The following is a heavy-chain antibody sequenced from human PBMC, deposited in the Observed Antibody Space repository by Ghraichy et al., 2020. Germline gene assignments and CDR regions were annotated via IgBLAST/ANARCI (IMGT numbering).Heavy chain of an antibody. CDR1: GFTVTSNY. CDR2: IYFGGGT. Sequence: GGSLRLSCAASGFTVTSNYMSWVRQAPGKGLEWVSVIYFGGGTYSVDSVKGRFTISRDKSKNTLYLQMNSLRVEDTAVYYCARVEPTGNWKMDCWGQGTLVTVSS. D-gene: IGHD3-9*01. CDR3: ARVEPTGNWKMDC. V-gene: IGHV3-53*01. J-gene: IGHJ4*02.